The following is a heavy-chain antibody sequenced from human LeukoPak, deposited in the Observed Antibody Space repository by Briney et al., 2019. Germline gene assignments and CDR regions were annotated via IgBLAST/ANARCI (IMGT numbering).Heavy chain of an antibody. V-gene: IGHV3-74*01. CDR1: GFTFSRYW. CDR3: AREEYDFWSGYYYYYMDV. J-gene: IGHJ6*03. CDR2: INSDGSST. D-gene: IGHD3-3*01. Sequence: PGGSLRLSCAASGFTFSRYWMHWVRQAPGKGLVWVSRINSDGSSTNYADSVKGRFTISRDNAKNSLYLQMNSLRAEDTAVYYCAREEYDFWSGYYYYYMDVWGKGTTVTVSS.